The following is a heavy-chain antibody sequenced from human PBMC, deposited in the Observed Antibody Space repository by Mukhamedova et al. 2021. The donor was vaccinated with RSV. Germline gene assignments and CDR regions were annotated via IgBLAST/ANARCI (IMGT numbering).Heavy chain of an antibody. D-gene: IGHD3-10*01. Sequence: NPSLKSRVTISVDTSKNQFSLKLSSVTAADTAVYYCARELLYYGSGSSLDYWCHGTLVTVSS. V-gene: IGHV4-39*07. J-gene: IGHJ4*01. CDR3: ARELLYYGSGSSLDY.